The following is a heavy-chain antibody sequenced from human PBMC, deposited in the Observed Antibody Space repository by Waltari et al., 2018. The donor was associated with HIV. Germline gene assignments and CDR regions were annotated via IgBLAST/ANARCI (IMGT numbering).Heavy chain of an antibody. CDR3: VRAAIYSRGCFDY. Sequence: QVQLVQSGAEVKKPGSSVKVSCKASGGTFSSYAISWVRQAPGQGLEWMGGIIPIFGTANYAQKFQGRITMTSNTSISTVYMELSSLTSEETAVYYCVRAAIYSRGCFDYWGQGTLVTVSS. V-gene: IGHV1-69*05. D-gene: IGHD6-19*01. CDR2: IIPIFGTA. CDR1: GGTFSSYA. J-gene: IGHJ4*02.